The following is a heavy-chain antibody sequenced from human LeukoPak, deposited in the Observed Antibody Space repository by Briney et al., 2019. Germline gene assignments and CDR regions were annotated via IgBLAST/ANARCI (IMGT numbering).Heavy chain of an antibody. CDR2: IYYSGST. V-gene: IGHV4-59*08. CDR1: GGSFSGYF. Sequence: SEPLSLTCAVHGGSFSGYFWSWIRQPPGEGLEWIGYIYYSGSTNYNPSLKSRVIISVDTSKKQFSLNLTSVAAADTAVDYCARHVSVHYSSFDYWGRGTLVTVSS. D-gene: IGHD2-15*01. J-gene: IGHJ4*02. CDR3: ARHVSVHYSSFDY.